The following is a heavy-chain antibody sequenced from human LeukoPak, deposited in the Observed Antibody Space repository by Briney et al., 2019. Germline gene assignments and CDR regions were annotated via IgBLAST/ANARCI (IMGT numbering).Heavy chain of an antibody. CDR2: IYYSGST. D-gene: IGHD3-22*01. CDR3: ARGPYYYDSSGYYLGHFDY. J-gene: IGHJ4*02. Sequence: PSETLSLTCTVSGGSISSGSYYWSWIRQHPGKGLEWIGYIYYSGSTYYNPSLKSRVTISVDTSKNQFFLKLSSVTAADTAVYYCARGPYYYDSSGYYLGHFDYWGQGTLVTVSS. CDR1: GGSISSGSYY. V-gene: IGHV4-31*03.